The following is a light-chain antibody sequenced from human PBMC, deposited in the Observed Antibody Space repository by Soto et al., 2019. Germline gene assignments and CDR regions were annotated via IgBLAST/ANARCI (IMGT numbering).Light chain of an antibody. CDR3: AAWHHGGEGVV. CDR2: SDD. CDR1: TSNIGSNT. Sequence: QSVLTQPSSASGTPGQRVTISCSGSTSNIGSNTVTWYQQLPGTAPKLLIYSDDQRPSGVPDRFSGSKSGTSASLAISGLQSEDEADYYCAAWHHGGEGVVFGGGTKLTVL. J-gene: IGLJ2*01. V-gene: IGLV1-44*01.